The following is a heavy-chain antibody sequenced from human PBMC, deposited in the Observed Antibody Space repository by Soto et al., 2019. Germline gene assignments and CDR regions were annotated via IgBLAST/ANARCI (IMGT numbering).Heavy chain of an antibody. J-gene: IGHJ6*02. Sequence: GGSLILSCAASGFTFSSYSMNWVRQAPGKGLEWVSSISSSSSYIYYADSVKGRFTISRDNAKNSLYLQMNSLRAEDTAVYYCARDRRSIAARRPDYYYYYGMDVWGQGTTVTVSS. V-gene: IGHV3-21*01. CDR1: GFTFSSYS. CDR3: ARDRRSIAARRPDYYYYYGMDV. CDR2: ISSSSSYI. D-gene: IGHD6-6*01.